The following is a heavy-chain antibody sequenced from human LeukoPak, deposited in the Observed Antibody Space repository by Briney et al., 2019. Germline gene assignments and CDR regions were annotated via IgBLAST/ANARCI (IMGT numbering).Heavy chain of an antibody. Sequence: PGRSLRLSCAASGFTFDDYAMHWVRQAPGKGLEGVSGISWNSGSIGYADSVKGRFTISRDNAKNSLYLQMNSLRAEDTALYYCAKDLDYGGNSGAFDIWGQGTMVTVSS. CDR3: AKDLDYGGNSGAFDI. CDR1: GFTFDDYA. J-gene: IGHJ3*02. D-gene: IGHD4-23*01. CDR2: ISWNSGSI. V-gene: IGHV3-9*01.